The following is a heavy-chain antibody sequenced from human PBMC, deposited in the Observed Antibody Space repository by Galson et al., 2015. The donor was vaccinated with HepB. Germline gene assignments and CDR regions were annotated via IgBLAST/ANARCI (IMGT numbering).Heavy chain of an antibody. Sequence: SLRLSCAASGFTFSSYALSWVRQAPGKGLEWVSSISGSGGNTYYADSVKGRFTISRDNSKNTLYLQMNRLRAEDTAIYYCAKDPNDTSGWYVMIDYWGQGALVTVSS. J-gene: IGHJ4*02. D-gene: IGHD6-19*01. CDR1: GFTFSSYA. CDR2: ISGSGGNT. CDR3: AKDPNDTSGWYVMIDY. V-gene: IGHV3-23*01.